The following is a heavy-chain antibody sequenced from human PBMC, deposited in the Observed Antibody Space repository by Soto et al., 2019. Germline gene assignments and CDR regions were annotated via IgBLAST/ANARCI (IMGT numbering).Heavy chain of an antibody. V-gene: IGHV3-30*03. D-gene: IGHD1-26*01. CDR1: GFTFSSYG. CDR3: AMDRYSGTYPTDFDY. J-gene: IGHJ4*02. Sequence: QVQLVQSGGGVVQPGRSLRLSCAGSGFTFSSYGIHWVRQAPGKGLEWVALISYDGGNEKYTESVKDRFTISRDDSHNVAYLQMSSLRTEDTAMYYCAMDRYSGTYPTDFDYWGQGSLVTVST. CDR2: ISYDGGNE.